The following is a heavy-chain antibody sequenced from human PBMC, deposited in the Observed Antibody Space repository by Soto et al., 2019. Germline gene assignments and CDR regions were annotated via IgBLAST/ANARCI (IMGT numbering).Heavy chain of an antibody. CDR3: ARSDGYPFNWLDS. Sequence: QVQLVQSVAEVKTPGASVKVSCKASGYTFATYDINWVRQAPGQGLEWMGWMNPNSDNTGYAHKFQGRLTMTSDTALSVAHMELSSLRTEDTAVYYCARSDGYPFNWLDSWGQGTLVTVSA. CDR2: MNPNSDNT. J-gene: IGHJ5*01. CDR1: GYTFATYD. V-gene: IGHV1-8*01. D-gene: IGHD2-21*01.